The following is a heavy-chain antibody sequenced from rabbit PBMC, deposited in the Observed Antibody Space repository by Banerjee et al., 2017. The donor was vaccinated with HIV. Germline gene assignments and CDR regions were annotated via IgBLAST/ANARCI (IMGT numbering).Heavy chain of an antibody. V-gene: IGHV1S45*01. CDR3: ARDLAAVTGWNFGL. D-gene: IGHD7-1*01. Sequence: QEQLKETGGGLVQPGESLTLSCKAPGFTISSYHTGWVRQAPGKGLEWIGDIYGGSGSTDYASWVNGRFTISRTSSTTVTLQMTSLTAADTATYFCARDLAAVTGWNFGLWGQGTLVTVS. CDR1: GFTISSYHT. J-gene: IGHJ3*01. CDR2: IYGGSGST.